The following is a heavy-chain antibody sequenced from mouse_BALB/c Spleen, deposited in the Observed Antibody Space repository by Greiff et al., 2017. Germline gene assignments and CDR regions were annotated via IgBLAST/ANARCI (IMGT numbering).Heavy chain of an antibody. D-gene: IGHD2-12*01. CDR3: ARFTTGDY. Sequence: EVQLQQSGPELMKPGASVKISCKASGYSFTSYYMHWVKQSHGKSLEWIGYIDPFNGGTSYNQKFKGKATLTVDKSSSTAYMHLSSLTSEDSAVYYCARFTTGDYWGQGTTLTVSS. J-gene: IGHJ2*01. V-gene: IGHV1S135*01. CDR1: GYSFTSYY. CDR2: IDPFNGGT.